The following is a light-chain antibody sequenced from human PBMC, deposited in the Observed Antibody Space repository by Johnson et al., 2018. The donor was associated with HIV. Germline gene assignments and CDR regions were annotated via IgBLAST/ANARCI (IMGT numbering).Light chain of an antibody. CDR1: SSNIGNNY. Sequence: QSVLTQPPSVSAAPGQKVTISCSGSSSNIGNNYVSWYQQLPGTAPKLLIYDHNKRPSGIPDRFSGSKSCTSATLGITGLQTGDEADYYCGTWDSSLSADVFGTGNKVTVL. V-gene: IGLV1-51*01. J-gene: IGLJ1*01. CDR3: GTWDSSLSADV. CDR2: DHN.